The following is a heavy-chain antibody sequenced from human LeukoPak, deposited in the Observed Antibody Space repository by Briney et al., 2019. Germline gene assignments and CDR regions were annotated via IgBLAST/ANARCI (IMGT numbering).Heavy chain of an antibody. CDR3: ARLLYGGYTYDY. CDR1: GDSISSYY. D-gene: IGHD5-12*01. Sequence: SETLSLTCTVSGDSISSYYWSWIRQPPGKGLEWIGYIYDSGTTNYNPSLKSRVTISVDTSKKQLSLKLSSVTAADTAIYYCARLLYGGYTYDYWGQGTLVTVSS. CDR2: IYDSGTT. J-gene: IGHJ4*01. V-gene: IGHV4-59*08.